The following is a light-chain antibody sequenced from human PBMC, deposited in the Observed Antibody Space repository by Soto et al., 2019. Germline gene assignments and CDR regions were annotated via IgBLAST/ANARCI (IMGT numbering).Light chain of an antibody. Sequence: EIVLTQSPGTLSVSPGERATLSCRAGQGVTTSYAWYQQKSRQSPRLLIYDVSIRATGVPARFSGSGSGTEFTLIINRLEPEDVAIYYCQQYGGSPRITFGQGTRLEIK. CDR3: QQYGGSPRIT. CDR2: DVS. J-gene: IGKJ5*01. CDR1: QGVTTSY. V-gene: IGKV3-20*01.